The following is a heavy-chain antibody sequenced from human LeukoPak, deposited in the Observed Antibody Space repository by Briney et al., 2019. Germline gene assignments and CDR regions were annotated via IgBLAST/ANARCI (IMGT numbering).Heavy chain of an antibody. CDR2: IDTRSNPI. V-gene: IGHV3-11*01. CDR3: AREARGSGRDFDY. D-gene: IGHD1-26*01. J-gene: IGHJ4*02. CDR1: GFSFSDFY. Sequence: GGSLRLSCAASGFSFSDFYMSWIRQAPGMGLEWISYIDTRSNPIYYADSVKGRFTISRDDAKNSLYLQMNSLRDEDTAVYFCAREARGSGRDFDYWGQGILVTVSS.